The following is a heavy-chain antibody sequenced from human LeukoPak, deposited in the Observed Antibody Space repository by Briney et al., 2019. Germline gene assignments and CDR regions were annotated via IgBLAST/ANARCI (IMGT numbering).Heavy chain of an antibody. CDR1: GFTFSSYG. J-gene: IGHJ5*02. CDR2: IRYDGSNK. CDR3: AKIGYVGELLSNNWFDP. V-gene: IGHV3-30*02. D-gene: IGHD3-10*01. Sequence: GGSLRLSCAASGFTFSSYGMHWVRQASGKGLEWVAFIRYDGSNKYYADSVKGRFTISRDNSKNTLYLQMNSLRAEDTAVYYCAKIGYVGELLSNNWFDPWGQGTLVTVSS.